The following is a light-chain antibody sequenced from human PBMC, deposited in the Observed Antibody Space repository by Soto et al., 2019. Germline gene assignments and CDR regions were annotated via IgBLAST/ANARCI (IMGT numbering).Light chain of an antibody. V-gene: IGKV1-33*01. CDR1: QDINKN. Sequence: DIQMTQSPSSLSASVGDRVTITCKASQDINKNLNWYQKKSGIAPKVLIYDASILETGVPSRFSGSGSGTDFTFTISSLQPDDIATYYCQHYDNVPLTFGGGTKVEI. CDR2: DAS. CDR3: QHYDNVPLT. J-gene: IGKJ4*01.